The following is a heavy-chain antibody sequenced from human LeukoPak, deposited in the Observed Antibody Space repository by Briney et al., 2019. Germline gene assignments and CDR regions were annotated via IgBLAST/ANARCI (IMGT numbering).Heavy chain of an antibody. V-gene: IGHV3-21*01. CDR1: GFTFSSYS. J-gene: IGHJ4*02. CDR3: ARYRGYGDYSGFGY. CDR2: ISSSSSYI. D-gene: IGHD4-17*01. Sequence: PGGSLRLSCAPSGFTFSSYSMNWVRQAPGKGLEWVSSISSSSSYIYYADSVKGRFTISRDNAKNSLYLQMNSLRAEDTAVYHSARYRGYGDYSGFGYWGQGTLVTVSS.